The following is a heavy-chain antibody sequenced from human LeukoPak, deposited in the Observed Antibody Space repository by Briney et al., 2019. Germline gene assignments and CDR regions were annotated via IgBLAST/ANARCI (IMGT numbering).Heavy chain of an antibody. CDR2: IYYSGST. D-gene: IGHD6-19*01. CDR3: ARTAGYSSGRYGY. CDR1: SGSVSGYY. Sequence: SETLSLTCTVSSGSVSGYYWSWIRQPPGKGLEWIGNIYYSGSTNYNPSLKSRVTISVDTSKNQFSLNLSSVTAADTAVYYCARTAGYSSGRYGYWGQGTLVTVSS. J-gene: IGHJ4*02. V-gene: IGHV4-59*02.